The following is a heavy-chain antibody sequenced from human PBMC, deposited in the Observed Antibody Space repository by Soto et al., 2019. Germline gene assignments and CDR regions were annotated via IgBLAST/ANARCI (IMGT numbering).Heavy chain of an antibody. V-gene: IGHV4-39*01. CDR1: GGSISSSSYY. Sequence: TSETLSLTCTVSGGSISSSSYYWGWIRQPPGKGLEWIGSIYYSGSTYYNLSLKSRVTISVDTSKNQFSLKLSSVAAADTAVYYCAAYSSSWYGYGSDYFDYWGQGTLVTVSS. J-gene: IGHJ4*02. CDR2: IYYSGST. CDR3: AAYSSSWYGYGSDYFDY. D-gene: IGHD6-13*01.